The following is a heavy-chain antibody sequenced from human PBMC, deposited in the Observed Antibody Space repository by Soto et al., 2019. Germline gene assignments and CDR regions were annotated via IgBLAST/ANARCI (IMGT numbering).Heavy chain of an antibody. Sequence: PSETLSLTCAVYGGSFSGYYWSWIRQPPGKGLEWIGEINHSGSTNYNPSLKSRVTISVDKSKNQFSLKLSSVTAADTAVYYCARSPGWYEVSYYYYGMDVWGQGTTVTVSS. CDR1: GGSFSGYY. J-gene: IGHJ6*02. V-gene: IGHV4-34*01. CDR3: ARSPGWYEVSYYYYGMDV. CDR2: INHSGST. D-gene: IGHD6-19*01.